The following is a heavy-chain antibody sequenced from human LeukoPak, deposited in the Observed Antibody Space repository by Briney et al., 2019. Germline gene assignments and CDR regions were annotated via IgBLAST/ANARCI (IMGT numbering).Heavy chain of an antibody. V-gene: IGHV4-61*02. CDR3: AREPTTTVTTNYYYYYYMDV. D-gene: IGHD4-17*01. Sequence: PSETLSLTCTVSGGSISSGSYYWSWIRQPAGKGLEWIGRIYTSGSTNYNPSLKSRVTISVDTSKNQFSLKLSSVTAADTAVYYCAREPTTTVTTNYYYYYYMDVWGKGTTVTVSS. CDR2: IYTSGST. CDR1: GGSISSGSYY. J-gene: IGHJ6*03.